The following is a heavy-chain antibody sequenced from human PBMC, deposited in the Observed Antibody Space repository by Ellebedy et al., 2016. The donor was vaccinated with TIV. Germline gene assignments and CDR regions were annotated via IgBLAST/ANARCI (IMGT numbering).Heavy chain of an antibody. J-gene: IGHJ6*02. CDR3: AREDFVLMVFAIHYYYAMDV. V-gene: IGHV3-48*04. CDR1: GFTFSSYS. CDR2: ISSSSSTI. Sequence: GESLKISCAASGFTFSSYSMNWVRQAPGKGLEWVSYISSSSSTIYYADSVKGRFTISRDNAKNSLYLLMNSLRAEDTAVYYCAREDFVLMVFAIHYYYAMDVWGQGTTVTVSS. D-gene: IGHD2-8*01.